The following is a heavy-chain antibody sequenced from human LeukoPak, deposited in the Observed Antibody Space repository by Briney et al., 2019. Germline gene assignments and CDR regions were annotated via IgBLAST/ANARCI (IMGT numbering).Heavy chain of an antibody. CDR1: GGSFSGYY. V-gene: IGHV4-31*11. J-gene: IGHJ5*02. CDR2: IYYSGST. Sequence: PSETLSLTCAVYGGSFSGYYWSWIRQHPGKGLEWIGYIYYSGSTYYNPSLKSRVTISVDTSKNQFSLKLSSVTAADTAVYYCARDSLHNWFGPWGQGTLVTVSS. CDR3: ARDSLHNWFGP.